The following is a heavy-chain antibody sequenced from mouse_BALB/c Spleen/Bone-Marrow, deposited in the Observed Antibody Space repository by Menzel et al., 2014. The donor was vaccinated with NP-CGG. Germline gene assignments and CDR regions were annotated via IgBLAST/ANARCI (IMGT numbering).Heavy chain of an antibody. CDR3: AAEFDYDSDGAGTMDY. D-gene: IGHD2-4*01. V-gene: IGHV7-3*02. CDR2: IRNKENDKTT. Sequence: EEKGEERGGGEEKNGGSLRLSCATSGFTFSDYYISWVRQPPGKALEWLGFIRNKENDKTTEYSTSVKGRFTISRDNSQSILYLQMNTLFSEDSGTYYCAAEFDYDSDGAGTMDYWGQGTSVTVSS. CDR1: GFTFSDYY. J-gene: IGHJ4*01.